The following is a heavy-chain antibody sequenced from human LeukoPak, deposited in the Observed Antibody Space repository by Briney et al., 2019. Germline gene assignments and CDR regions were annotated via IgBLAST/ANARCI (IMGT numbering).Heavy chain of an antibody. V-gene: IGHV1-69*13. J-gene: IGHJ4*02. Sequence: SVKVSCKASGGTFSSYAISWVRQAPGQGLEWMGGIIPIFGTANYAQKFQGRVTITADESTSTAYMELSSLRSEDTVVYYCASSIAAAGLDYWGQGTLVTVSS. CDR3: ASSIAAAGLDY. CDR1: GGTFSSYA. CDR2: IIPIFGTA. D-gene: IGHD6-13*01.